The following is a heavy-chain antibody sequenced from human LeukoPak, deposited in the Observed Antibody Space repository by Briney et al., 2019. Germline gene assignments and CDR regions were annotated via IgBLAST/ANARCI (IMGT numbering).Heavy chain of an antibody. V-gene: IGHV1-3*01. J-gene: IGHJ4*02. Sequence: ASVKVSCKASGYTFTSYAMHWVRQPPGQRLEWMGWINAGNGNTKYSQKFQGRVTITRDTSASTAYMELSSLRSEDTAVYYCARDYGDYGFDYWGQGTLVTVSS. CDR2: INAGNGNT. CDR1: GYTFTSYA. D-gene: IGHD4-17*01. CDR3: ARDYGDYGFDY.